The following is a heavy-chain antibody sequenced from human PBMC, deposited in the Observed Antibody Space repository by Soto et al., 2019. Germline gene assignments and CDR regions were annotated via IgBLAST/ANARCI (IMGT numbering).Heavy chain of an antibody. J-gene: IGHJ6*02. CDR3: ARSQGSSTSLEIYYYYYYGMDV. V-gene: IGHV1-69*01. D-gene: IGHD2-2*01. CDR1: GGTFSSYA. Sequence: QVQLVQSGAEVKKPGSSVKVSCKASGGTFSSYAFSWVRQAPGQGLEWMGGIIPISETTNYAQKFQGRVTITADESKSTAYMELSSLRSEETAVYYCARSQGSSTSLEIYYYYYYGMDVWGQGTTVTVSS. CDR2: IIPISETT.